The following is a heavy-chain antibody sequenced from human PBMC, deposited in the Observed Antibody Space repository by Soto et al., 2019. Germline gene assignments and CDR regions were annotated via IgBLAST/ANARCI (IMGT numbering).Heavy chain of an antibody. J-gene: IGHJ4*02. Sequence: GGSLRLSCAASGFTFSSYSMNWVRQAPGKGLEWVSYISSSSSIIYYADSVKGRFTISRDNAKNSLYLQTNSLRAEDTAVYYCARERALSNYPDYWGQGTLVTVSS. V-gene: IGHV3-48*01. D-gene: IGHD3-10*01. CDR1: GFTFSSYS. CDR2: ISSSSSII. CDR3: ARERALSNYPDY.